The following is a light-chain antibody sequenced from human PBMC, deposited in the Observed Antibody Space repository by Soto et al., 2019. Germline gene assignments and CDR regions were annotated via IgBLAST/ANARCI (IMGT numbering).Light chain of an antibody. J-gene: IGKJ1*01. V-gene: IGKV3-15*01. CDR1: QGIGNT. Sequence: EIVMTQSPATLSVSPGEGATLSCRASQGIGNTLAWYQQKPGQTPRLLIYRTSIRATGVPARFSGSASGTEFTLTITSLQSEDFAVYYCQQHDSSPWMFGQGTKVEIK. CDR2: RTS. CDR3: QQHDSSPWM.